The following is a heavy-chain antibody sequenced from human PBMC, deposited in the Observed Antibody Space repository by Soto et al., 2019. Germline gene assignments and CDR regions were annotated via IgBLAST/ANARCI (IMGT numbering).Heavy chain of an antibody. CDR2: ISHLEST. J-gene: IGHJ4*02. Sequence: PSETLSLTCTVSGASISYGGFSWSWIRHSPGTGLEWIGYISHLESTYFHPSFKSRLTMSIDRTRNQFSLKLSSVTAADMAVYYCARGGGYDSFDYWGQGVLVTVSS. CDR3: ARGGGYDSFDY. D-gene: IGHD5-12*01. CDR1: GASISYGGFS. V-gene: IGHV4-30-2*06.